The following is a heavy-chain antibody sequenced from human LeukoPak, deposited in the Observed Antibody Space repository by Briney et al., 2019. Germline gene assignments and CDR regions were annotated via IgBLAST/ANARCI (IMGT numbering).Heavy chain of an antibody. Sequence: PSETLSLTCTVSGGSISSSSYYWGWIRQPPGKGLEWIGEIYHSGSTNYNPSLKSRVTISVDKSKNQFSLKLSSVTAADTAVYYCAIGSVTPGNWFDPWGQGTLVTVSS. CDR2: IYHSGST. D-gene: IGHD4-17*01. V-gene: IGHV4-39*07. CDR1: GGSISSSSYY. J-gene: IGHJ5*02. CDR3: AIGSVTPGNWFDP.